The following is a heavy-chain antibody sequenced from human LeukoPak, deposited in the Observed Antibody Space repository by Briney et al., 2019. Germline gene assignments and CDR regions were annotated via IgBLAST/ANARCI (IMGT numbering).Heavy chain of an antibody. D-gene: IGHD3-16*01. V-gene: IGHV4-39*01. CDR3: ARGGGVDP. Sequence: SETLSLTCTVSGGSISSSSYYWGWIRHPPGKGLEWIGSIYYSGSTYYNPSLKSRVTISVDTSKNQFSLKLSSVTAADTAVYYCARGGGVDPWGQGTLVTVSS. J-gene: IGHJ5*02. CDR1: GGSISSSSYY. CDR2: IYYSGST.